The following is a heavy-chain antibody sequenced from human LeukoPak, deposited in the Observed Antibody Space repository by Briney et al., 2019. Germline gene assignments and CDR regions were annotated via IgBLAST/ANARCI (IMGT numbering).Heavy chain of an antibody. CDR3: AKDDYYGSGSYPRY. V-gene: IGHV3-23*01. Sequence: GGSLRLSCAASGFTFSSHAMSWVRQAPGKGLEWVSTIMSNGGTIYYADSVKGRFTISRDSSKNTLFLHINSLRAEDTAVYYCAKDDYYGSGSYPRYWGQGTLVTVSS. CDR2: IMSNGGTI. D-gene: IGHD3-10*01. CDR1: GFTFSSHA. J-gene: IGHJ4*02.